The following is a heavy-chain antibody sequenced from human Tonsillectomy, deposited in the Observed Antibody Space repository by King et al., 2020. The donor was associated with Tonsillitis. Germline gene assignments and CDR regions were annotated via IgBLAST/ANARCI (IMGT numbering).Heavy chain of an antibody. CDR1: GFTFSYYW. V-gene: IGHV3-7*03. Sequence: VQLVESGGGLVQPGGSLRLSCAASGFTFSYYWMSWVRQAPGKGLEWVANIKQDESQKYYVDSVKGRFTISRDNANNSLNLHMNSLRAEDTAVYFCARDRTNGGASETFDIWGQGTVVTVSS. D-gene: IGHD2-8*01. CDR2: IKQDESQK. J-gene: IGHJ3*02. CDR3: ARDRTNGGASETFDI.